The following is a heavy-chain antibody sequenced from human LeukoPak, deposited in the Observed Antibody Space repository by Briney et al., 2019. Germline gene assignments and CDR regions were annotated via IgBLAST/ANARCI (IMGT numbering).Heavy chain of an antibody. CDR2: MNPNSGNT. J-gene: IGHJ4*02. V-gene: IGHV1-8*03. D-gene: IGHD3-22*01. CDR1: GYTFTSYD. Sequence: ASVKVSCKASGYTFTSYDINWVRQATGQGPEWMGWMNPNSGNTGYAQKFQGRVTITRNTSISTAYMELSSLRSEDTAVYYCAKEVHYYDSSDYFPLGYWGQGTLITVSS. CDR3: AKEVHYYDSSDYFPLGY.